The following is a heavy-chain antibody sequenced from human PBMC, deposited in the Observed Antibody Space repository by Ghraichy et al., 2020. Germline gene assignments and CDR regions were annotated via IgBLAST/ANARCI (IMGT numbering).Heavy chain of an antibody. D-gene: IGHD6-19*01. CDR1: GGSFSGYY. CDR2: INHSGST. J-gene: IGHJ4*02. V-gene: IGHV4-34*01. Sequence: SETLSLTCAVYGGSFSGYYWSWIRQPPGKGLEWIGEINHSGSTNYNPSLKSRVTISVDTSKNQFSLKLSSVTAADTAVYYCARLFVDRNWKAGYSSGWYPRPPHQPLARLDYWGQGTLVTVSS. CDR3: ARLFVDRNWKAGYSSGWYPRPPHQPLARLDY.